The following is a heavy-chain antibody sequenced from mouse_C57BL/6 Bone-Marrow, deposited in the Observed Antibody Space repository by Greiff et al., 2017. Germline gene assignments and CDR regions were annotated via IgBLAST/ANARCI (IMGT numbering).Heavy chain of an antibody. CDR1: GFTFSDYY. V-gene: IGHV5-16*01. D-gene: IGHD2-5*01. Sequence: EVQLQQSEGGLVQPGSSMKLSCTASGFTFSDYYMAWVRQVPEKGLEWVANINYDGSSTYYLDSLKSRFIISRDNAKNILYLQMSSLKTEDTATYDCARAPYSNYFDYWGQGTTLTVSS. CDR2: INYDGSST. CDR3: ARAPYSNYFDY. J-gene: IGHJ2*01.